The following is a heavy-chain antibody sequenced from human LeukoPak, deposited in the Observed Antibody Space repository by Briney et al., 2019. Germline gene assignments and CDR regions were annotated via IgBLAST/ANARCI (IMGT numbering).Heavy chain of an antibody. D-gene: IGHD3-10*01. J-gene: IGHJ4*02. CDR1: GGSINNGGYY. CDR2: IYYSGSS. V-gene: IGHV4-31*03. Sequence: SETLSLTCTVSGGSINNGGYYWSWIRQHPGKGLEWIGYIYYSGSSYYNPSLRSRVTISVDTSKNHFSLKLSSVTAADTAVYYCARSNSGSCDYWGQGTLVTVSS. CDR3: ARSNSGSCDY.